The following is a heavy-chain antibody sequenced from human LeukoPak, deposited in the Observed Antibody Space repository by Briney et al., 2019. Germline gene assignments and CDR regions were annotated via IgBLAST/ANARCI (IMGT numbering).Heavy chain of an antibody. D-gene: IGHD5-18*01. J-gene: IGHJ4*02. V-gene: IGHV4-59*08. CDR3: ARLYGGYSYGHVDY. CDR1: GGSISSYY. Sequence: KPSETLSLTCTVSGGSISSYYWSWIRQPPGKGLEWIGYIYYSGSTNYNPSLKSRVTISVDTSKNQFSLKLSSVTAADTAVYYCARLYGGYSYGHVDYWGQGTLVTVSS. CDR2: IYYSGST.